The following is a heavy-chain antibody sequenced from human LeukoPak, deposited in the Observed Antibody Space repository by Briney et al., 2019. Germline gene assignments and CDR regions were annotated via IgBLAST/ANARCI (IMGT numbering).Heavy chain of an antibody. D-gene: IGHD4-11*01. J-gene: IGHJ5*02. CDR3: ARGKEEYSAFDV. CDR1: GGSISSSNW. CDR2: IYHSGST. V-gene: IGHV4-4*02. Sequence: SETLSLTCAVSGGSISSSNWWSWVRQPPGKGLEWIGEIYHSGSTNYNPSLKSRVTISVDTSKNQFSLKLSSVTATDTAVYYCARGKEEYSAFDVWGQGMVVTVSS.